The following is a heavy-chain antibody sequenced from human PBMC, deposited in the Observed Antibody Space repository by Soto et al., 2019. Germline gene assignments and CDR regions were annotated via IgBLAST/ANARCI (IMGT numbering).Heavy chain of an antibody. CDR2: MNPNSSNT. CDR1: VYTFTSDD. Sequence: GASVKGACKASVYTFTSDDNFWGRKAPAQGLEWMGWMNPNSSNTGYAQKFQGRVTMTRNTSISTAYMELSSLRSEDTAVYYCAGSWRLLFCPGNVRADFGFWGQGNLVTGSS. D-gene: IGHD3-10*01. J-gene: IGHJ4*02. V-gene: IGHV1-8*01. CDR3: AGSWRLLFCPGNVRADFGF.